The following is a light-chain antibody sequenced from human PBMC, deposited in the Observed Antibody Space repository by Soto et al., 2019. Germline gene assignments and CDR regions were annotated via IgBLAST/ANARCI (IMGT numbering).Light chain of an antibody. J-gene: IGLJ2*01. Sequence: QSALTQPRSVSGSPGQSVTISCTGTSSDVGGYNYVSWYQKHPGKAPKLMIYDVSKRPSGVPDRFSGSKSGNTASLTISGLQAEDEADYYCCSYAGSYTLGVFGGGTKLTVL. V-gene: IGLV2-11*01. CDR2: DVS. CDR3: CSYAGSYTLGV. CDR1: SSDVGGYNY.